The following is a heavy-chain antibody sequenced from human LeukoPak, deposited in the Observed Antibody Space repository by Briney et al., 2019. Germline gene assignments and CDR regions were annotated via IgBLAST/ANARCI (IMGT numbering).Heavy chain of an antibody. CDR3: AIIAAAGYYFDY. D-gene: IGHD6-13*01. V-gene: IGHV1-3*01. CDR1: GYTFTSYA. CDR2: INAGNGNT. Sequence: GASVKVSCKASGYTFTSYAMHWVRQAPGQRLEWMGWINAGNGNTKYSQKFQGRVTITRDTSASTAYMELSSLRSEDTAVYYCAIIAAAGYYFDYWGQGTLVTVSS. J-gene: IGHJ4*02.